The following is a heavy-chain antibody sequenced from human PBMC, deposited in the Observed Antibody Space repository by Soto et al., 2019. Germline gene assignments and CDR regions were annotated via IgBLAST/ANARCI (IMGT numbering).Heavy chain of an antibody. Sequence: SETLSLTCTVSGGSVSSGSYYWSWIRQPPGKGLEWIGYIYYSGSTNYNPSLKSRVTTSVDTSKNQFSLKLSSVTAADTAVYYCARADYDFWSGYSNWFDPWGQGTLVTVSS. CDR1: GGSVSSGSYY. J-gene: IGHJ5*02. V-gene: IGHV4-61*01. CDR2: IYYSGST. D-gene: IGHD3-3*01. CDR3: ARADYDFWSGYSNWFDP.